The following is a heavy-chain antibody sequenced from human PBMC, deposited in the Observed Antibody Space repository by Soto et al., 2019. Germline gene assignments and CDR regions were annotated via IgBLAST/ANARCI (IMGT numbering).Heavy chain of an antibody. Sequence: SETLSLTCTVSGGSISSSSYYWGWIRQPPGKGLEWIGYIYYSGSTYYNPSLKSRVTISVDTSKNQFSLKLSSVTAADTAVYYCARGQQLVVYYFDYWGQGTLVTVSS. D-gene: IGHD6-13*01. V-gene: IGHV4-31*03. J-gene: IGHJ4*02. CDR3: ARGQQLVVYYFDY. CDR1: GGSISSSSYY. CDR2: IYYSGST.